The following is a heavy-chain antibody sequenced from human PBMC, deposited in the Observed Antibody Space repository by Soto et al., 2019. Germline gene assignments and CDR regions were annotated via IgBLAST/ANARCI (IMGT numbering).Heavy chain of an antibody. CDR2: IFSSGST. Sequence: SETLSLTCTVSGGSITDYSWVWIRQPAGKGLEWIGRIFSSGSTNYNPSLKGRITMSLDTSKNQFSLKLNSATATDTAVYFCTSDLPDNWFDPWGRGTQVTVSS. D-gene: IGHD3-22*01. CDR3: TSDLPDNWFDP. CDR1: GGSITDYS. J-gene: IGHJ5*01. V-gene: IGHV4-4*07.